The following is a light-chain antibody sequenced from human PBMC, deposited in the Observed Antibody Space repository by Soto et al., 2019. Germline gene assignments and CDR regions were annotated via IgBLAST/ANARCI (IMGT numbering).Light chain of an antibody. CDR2: GAS. J-gene: IGKJ1*01. CDR1: QSVIY. V-gene: IGKV3-20*01. Sequence: EIVLTQSPGTLSLSPGERATLSCRASQSVIYLAWYQQKPGQAPRLLFYGASNRATGIPGRFSGSGSGTDFTLTISRMEPEDSAVYYCHQYGIVPWTFGQRTKVEIK. CDR3: HQYGIVPWT.